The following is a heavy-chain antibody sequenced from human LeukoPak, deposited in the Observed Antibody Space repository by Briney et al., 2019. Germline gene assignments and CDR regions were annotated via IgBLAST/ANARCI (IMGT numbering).Heavy chain of an antibody. D-gene: IGHD1-26*01. V-gene: IGHV3-30*02. Sequence: GGPLRLSCAASGFTFSSYGMHWVRQAPGKGLEWVAFIRYDGSNKYYADSVKGRFTISRDNSENTLYLHMHSLRAEHTSVYYCAKEFAEWANYYYYMDVWGKGTTVTISS. J-gene: IGHJ6*03. CDR2: IRYDGSNK. CDR1: GFTFSSYG. CDR3: AKEFAEWANYYYYMDV.